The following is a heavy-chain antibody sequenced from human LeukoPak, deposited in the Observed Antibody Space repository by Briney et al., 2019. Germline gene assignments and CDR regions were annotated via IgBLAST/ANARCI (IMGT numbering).Heavy chain of an antibody. CDR3: AREVSDGMDV. J-gene: IGHJ6*02. Sequence: GGSLRLSCTASGLTFRNYAMSWVRQAPGEGLEWVSVISGNSGSLYYTESVKGRFTISRDNSKNTLYLQMNSLRAEDTAVYYCAREVSDGMDVWGQGTTVTVSS. D-gene: IGHD2-8*01. CDR1: GLTFRNYA. CDR2: ISGNSGSL. V-gene: IGHV3-23*01.